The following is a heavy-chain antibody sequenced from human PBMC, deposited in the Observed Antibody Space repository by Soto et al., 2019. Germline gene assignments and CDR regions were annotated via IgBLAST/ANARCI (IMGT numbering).Heavy chain of an antibody. CDR3: AKCGNYDMLTGQGGFDP. J-gene: IGHJ5*02. V-gene: IGHV3-23*01. CDR2: ISDSGAVI. Sequence: GSLRRTETASGFTWGSEEISWVRQASGKRLQWVSGISDSGAVIFHADSVRGRFTISRDNSKNTLYLQMNSLRAEDTALYYCAKCGNYDMLTGQGGFDPWGQGSLVTVSS. D-gene: IGHD3-9*01. CDR1: GFTWGSEE.